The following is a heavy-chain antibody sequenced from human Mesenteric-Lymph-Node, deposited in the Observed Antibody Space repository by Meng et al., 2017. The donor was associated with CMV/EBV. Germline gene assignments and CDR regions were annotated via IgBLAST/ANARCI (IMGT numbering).Heavy chain of an antibody. CDR3: ARVRETPMVTGELDY. D-gene: IGHD5-18*01. Sequence: ASVKVSCKASGYTFTSYGISWVRQAPGQGLEWMGWINPNSGDTNYAQKFQGRVTMTRDTSISTAYMELSRLRADDTAVYYCARVRETPMVTGELDYWGQGTLVTVSS. CDR1: GYTFTSYG. V-gene: IGHV1-2*02. J-gene: IGHJ4*02. CDR2: INPNSGDT.